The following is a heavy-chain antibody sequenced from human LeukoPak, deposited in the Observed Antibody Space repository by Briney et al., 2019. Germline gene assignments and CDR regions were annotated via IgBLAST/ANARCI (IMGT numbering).Heavy chain of an antibody. V-gene: IGHV3-7*01. CDR1: GFTFSHYW. Sequence: GRSLRLSCATSGFTFSHYWMSWVRQAPGKGLEWVANINLDGRRKYYVDSVRGRFTISKDNAQNSLYLQMNSLRVEDTAVYFCARDETGGYFENWSQGSLVTVSS. D-gene: IGHD3-10*01. CDR2: INLDGRRK. J-gene: IGHJ4*02. CDR3: ARDETGGYFEN.